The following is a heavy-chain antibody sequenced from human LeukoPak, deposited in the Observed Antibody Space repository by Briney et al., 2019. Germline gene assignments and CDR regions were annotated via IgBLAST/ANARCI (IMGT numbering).Heavy chain of an antibody. V-gene: IGHV3-11*04. J-gene: IGHJ6*02. Sequence: GGSLRLSCAASGFTFSDYYMSWIRQAPGKGLEWVSYISSSGSTIYYADSVKGRFTISRDNAKNSLYLQMNSLRAEDTAVYYCAKDQDYSKLWFDYYYYGMDVWGQGTTVTVSS. CDR2: ISSSGSTI. D-gene: IGHD4-11*01. CDR3: AKDQDYSKLWFDYYYYGMDV. CDR1: GFTFSDYY.